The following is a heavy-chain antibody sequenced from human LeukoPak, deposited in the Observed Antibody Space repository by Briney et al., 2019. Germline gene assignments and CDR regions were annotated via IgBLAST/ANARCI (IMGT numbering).Heavy chain of an antibody. CDR2: ISSSSSYI. J-gene: IGHJ4*02. Sequence: GGSLRLSCAASGFTFSSYAMSWVRQAPGKGLEWVSSISSSSSYIYYADSVKGRFTISRDNAKNSLYLQMNSLRAEDTAVYYCARGEYDSSDYYLDYWGQGTLVTVSS. CDR1: GFTFSSYA. CDR3: ARGEYDSSDYYLDY. D-gene: IGHD3-22*01. V-gene: IGHV3-21*01.